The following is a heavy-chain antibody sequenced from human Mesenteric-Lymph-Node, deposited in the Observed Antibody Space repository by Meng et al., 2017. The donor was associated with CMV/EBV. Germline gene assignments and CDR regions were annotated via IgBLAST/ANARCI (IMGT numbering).Heavy chain of an antibody. CDR1: GDSITSYY. J-gene: IGHJ3*02. CDR3: ARASTAIEAFDI. V-gene: IGHV4-39*07. Sequence: SETLSLTCTVSGDSITSYYWGWIRQPPGKGLEWIGSIYYSGSIYYNPSLKSRVTISVDTSKNQFSLKLSSVTAADTAVYYCARASTAIEAFDIWGQGTMVTVSS. D-gene: IGHD2-21*02. CDR2: IYYSGSI.